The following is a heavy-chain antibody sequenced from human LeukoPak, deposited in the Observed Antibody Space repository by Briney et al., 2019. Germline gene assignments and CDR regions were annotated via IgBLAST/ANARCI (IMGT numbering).Heavy chain of an antibody. CDR2: ISGSGGST. J-gene: IGHJ3*02. CDR3: AKDHVYSSSHDAFDI. D-gene: IGHD6-13*01. V-gene: IGHV3-23*01. CDR1: GFTFSSHA. Sequence: GGSLRLSCAASGFTFSSHAMSWVRQAPGKGLEWVSAISGSGGSTYYADSVKGRFTISRDNSKNTLYLQMNSLRAEDTAVYYCAKDHVYSSSHDAFDIWGQGTMVTVSS.